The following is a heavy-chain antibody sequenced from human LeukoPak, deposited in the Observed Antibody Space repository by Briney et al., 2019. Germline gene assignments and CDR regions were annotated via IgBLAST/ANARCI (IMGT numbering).Heavy chain of an antibody. CDR2: ISYDGSNK. Sequence: GGSLRLSCAASGFTFSSYAMHWVRQAPGKGLEWVAVISYDGSNKYYADSVKGRFTISRDNSKNTLYLQMNSLRAEDTAVYYCVGTIAYRGSEYWGQGALVTVSS. CDR1: GFTFSSYA. V-gene: IGHV3-30-3*01. CDR3: VGTIAYRGSEY. D-gene: IGHD1-7*01. J-gene: IGHJ4*02.